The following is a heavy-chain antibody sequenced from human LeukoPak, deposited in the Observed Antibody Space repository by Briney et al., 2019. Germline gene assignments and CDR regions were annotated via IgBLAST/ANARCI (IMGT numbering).Heavy chain of an antibody. D-gene: IGHD5/OR15-5a*01. J-gene: IGHJ3*02. V-gene: IGHV4-59*08. CDR1: GGSIRTYY. Sequence: SETLSLTCTGSGGSIRTYYWSWIRQSPWKGLEWIGSIYYSGSTNYNPSLKSRVSISVDTSKNQFSLELSSVTAADTAVYYCAVNSTKHTFDIWGQGTMVTVSS. CDR3: AVNSTKHTFDI. CDR2: IYYSGST.